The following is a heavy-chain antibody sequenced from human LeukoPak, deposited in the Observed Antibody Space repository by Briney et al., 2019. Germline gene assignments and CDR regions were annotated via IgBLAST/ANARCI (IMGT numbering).Heavy chain of an antibody. CDR3: ARGSSSWGADYYYYGMDV. D-gene: IGHD6-13*01. V-gene: IGHV3-30-3*01. CDR2: ISYDGSNK. Sequence: PGGSLRLSCAASGFTFSSYAMHWVRQAPGKGLEWVAVISYDGSNKYYADSVKGRFTISRDNSKNTLYLQMNSLRAEDTAVYYCARGSSSWGADYYYYGMDVWGQGTTVTVSS. CDR1: GFTFSSYA. J-gene: IGHJ6*02.